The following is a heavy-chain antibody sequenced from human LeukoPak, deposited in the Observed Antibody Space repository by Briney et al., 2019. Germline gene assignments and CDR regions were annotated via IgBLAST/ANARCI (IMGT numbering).Heavy chain of an antibody. J-gene: IGHJ4*02. CDR1: GGSISSYY. Sequence: SETLSLTCTVSGGSISSYYWSWIRQPAGKGLEWIGRIYTSGSTNYNPSLKSRVTMSVDTSKNQFSLKLSSVTAADTAVYYCARTPLTPITIFGVAPIHYFDYWGQGTLVTVSS. V-gene: IGHV4-4*07. CDR3: ARTPLTPITIFGVAPIHYFDY. D-gene: IGHD3-3*01. CDR2: IYTSGST.